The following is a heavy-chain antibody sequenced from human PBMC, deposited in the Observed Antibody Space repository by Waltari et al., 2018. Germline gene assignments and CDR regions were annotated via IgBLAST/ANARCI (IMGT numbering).Heavy chain of an antibody. CDR2: IHKDGSEK. CDR3: VRDHWGPDY. D-gene: IGHD7-27*01. J-gene: IGHJ4*02. V-gene: IGHV3-7*01. CDR1: GFTFTDYW. Sequence: EVNLVESGGGWVQPGGSLRLSCAASGFTFTDYWMSWVRQAPGKGPEWVANIHKDGSEKNYVDYVKGRFTISRDNAKDSVYLQMNSLRADDTAMYYCVRDHWGPDYWGQGTLVTVSS.